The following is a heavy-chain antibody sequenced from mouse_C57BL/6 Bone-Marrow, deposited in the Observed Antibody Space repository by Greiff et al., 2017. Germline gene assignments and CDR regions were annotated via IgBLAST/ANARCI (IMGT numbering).Heavy chain of an antibody. D-gene: IGHD1-1*01. J-gene: IGHJ2*01. CDR3: ATSTVDFDY. V-gene: IGHV1-26*01. CDR2: INPNNGGT. Sequence: EVQLQQSGPELVKPGASVKISCKASGYTFTDYYMNWVKQSHGKSLEWIGDINPNNGGTSYNQKFKGKATLTVDKSSSTAYMELRSLTSEDSAVYYCATSTVDFDYWGQGTTLTVSS. CDR1: GYTFTDYY.